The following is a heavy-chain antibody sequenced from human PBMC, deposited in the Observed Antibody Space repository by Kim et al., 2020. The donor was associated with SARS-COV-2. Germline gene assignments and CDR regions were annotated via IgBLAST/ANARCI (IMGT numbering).Heavy chain of an antibody. CDR1: GFSFTRAW. Sequence: GGSLRLSCTVSGFSFTRAWMSWVRQAPGKGLEWVANTNQGERERDYVAPVKGRFTISRDNAKKYLFLQMNNLRGEDTAVYYCAADDYGPSSFGGQGNLVNVSA. CDR2: TNQGERER. V-gene: IGHV3-7*03. D-gene: IGHD4-17*01. CDR3: AADDYGPSSF. J-gene: IGHJ4*02.